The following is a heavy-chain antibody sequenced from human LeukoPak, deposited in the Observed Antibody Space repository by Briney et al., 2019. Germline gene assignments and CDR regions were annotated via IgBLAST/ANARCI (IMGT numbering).Heavy chain of an antibody. CDR3: ARSFELLDWFDP. CDR2: IYYSGST. D-gene: IGHD1-26*01. Sequence: KPSETLSLTCTVSGYSISSGNYWSWIRQRPGKGLEWIGYIYYSGSTNYNPSLKSRVTISVDTSKNQFSLKLSSVTAADTAVYYCARSFELLDWFDPWGQGTLGTVSS. CDR1: GYSISSGNY. J-gene: IGHJ5*02. V-gene: IGHV4-61*01.